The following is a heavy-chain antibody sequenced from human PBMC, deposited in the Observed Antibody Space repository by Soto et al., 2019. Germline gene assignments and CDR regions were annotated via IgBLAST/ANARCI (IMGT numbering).Heavy chain of an antibody. CDR2: IYYSGST. CDR3: ARWPQLEPRFDY. Sequence: QVQLQESGPGLVKPSQTLSLTCTVSGGCISSGGYYWSWIRQHPGKGLEWIGYIYYSGSTYYNPSLKRRVTVSVDTSKNQFSLKLSSVTAADTAVYYCARWPQLEPRFDYWGQGTLVTVSS. D-gene: IGHD1-1*01. J-gene: IGHJ4*02. V-gene: IGHV4-31*03. CDR1: GGCISSGGYY.